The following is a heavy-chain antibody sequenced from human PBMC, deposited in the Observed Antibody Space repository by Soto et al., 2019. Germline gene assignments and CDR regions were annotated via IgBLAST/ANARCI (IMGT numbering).Heavy chain of an antibody. Sequence: EVQLVESGGGLVQPGGSLRLSCAASGFTVSSNYMSWVRQAPGKGLEWVSVIYSGGSTYYADSVKGRFTISRHNSKNTLYLQMNSLRAEDTAVYYCARETPDYGDYEYCQHWGQGTLVTVSS. CDR3: ARETPDYGDYEYCQH. CDR1: GFTVSSNY. V-gene: IGHV3-53*04. CDR2: IYSGGST. D-gene: IGHD4-17*01. J-gene: IGHJ1*01.